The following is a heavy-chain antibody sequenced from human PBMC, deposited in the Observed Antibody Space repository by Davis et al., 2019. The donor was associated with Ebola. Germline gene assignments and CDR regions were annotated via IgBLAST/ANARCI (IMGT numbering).Heavy chain of an antibody. V-gene: IGHV4-59*08. CDR1: GGSISSYY. CDR2: IYYSGST. CDR3: ARRERYYDVWSGPMDV. Sequence: SETLSLTCTVSGGSISSYYWSWIRQPPGKGLEWIGYIYYSGSTNYNPSLKSRVTISVDTSKNQFSLKLSSVTAADTAVYYCARRERYYDVWSGPMDVWGQGTTVTVSS. D-gene: IGHD3-3*01. J-gene: IGHJ6*02.